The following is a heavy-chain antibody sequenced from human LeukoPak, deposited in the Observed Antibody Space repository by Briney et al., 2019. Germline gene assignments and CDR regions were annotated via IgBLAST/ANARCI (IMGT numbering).Heavy chain of an antibody. V-gene: IGHV1-8*01. D-gene: IGHD3-10*01. J-gene: IGHJ4*02. CDR1: GYTFTSYD. CDR3: ARGYGSGSYYNPKGGNDY. CDR2: MNPNSGNT. Sequence: GASVKVSCKASGYTFTSYDINWVRQAPGQGLEWMGWMNPNSGNTGYAQKFQGRVTMTRNTSISTAYMELSSLRSEDTAVYYCARGYGSGSYYNPKGGNDYWGQGTLVTVSS.